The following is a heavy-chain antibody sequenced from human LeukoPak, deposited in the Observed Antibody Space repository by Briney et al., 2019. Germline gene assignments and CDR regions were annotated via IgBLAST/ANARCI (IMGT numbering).Heavy chain of an antibody. D-gene: IGHD6-6*01. J-gene: IGHJ6*03. V-gene: IGHV1-2*04. CDR2: INPNSDGT. CDR3: ASVLGYSSSSDYYYMDV. CDR1: GYTFTGYY. Sequence: ASVKVSCKASGYTFTGYYMHWVRQAPGQGLEWMGWINPNSDGTNYAQKFQGWVTMTRDTSISTAYMELSRLKSDDTAVYYCASVLGYSSSSDYYYMDVWGKGTTVTVSS.